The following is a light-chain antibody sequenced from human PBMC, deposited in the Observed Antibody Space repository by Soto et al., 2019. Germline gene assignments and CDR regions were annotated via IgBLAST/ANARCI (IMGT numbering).Light chain of an antibody. CDR3: SSYSTTSTVI. V-gene: IGLV2-14*01. CDR1: SSDVGAYNY. CDR2: EVN. Sequence: QSALTQPASVSGSPGQSITISCTGTSSDVGAYNYVSWYQQHPGKAPKLMIYEVNNRPSGVSNRFSGSKSANTASLTISGLQAEDDAVYYCSSYSTTSTVIFGGGTQLTVL. J-gene: IGLJ2*01.